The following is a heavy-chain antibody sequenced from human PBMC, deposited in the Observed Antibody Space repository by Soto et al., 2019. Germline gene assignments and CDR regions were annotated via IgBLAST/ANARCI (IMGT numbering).Heavy chain of an antibody. D-gene: IGHD4-17*01. CDR1: GFTFSDSY. V-gene: IGHV3-11*01. Sequence: QVQLVESGGGLVKPGGSLRLSCAASGFTFSDSYMSWIRQAPGQGLEWVSYIRSSGSTIYYADSVKGRFTISRDHAKNSLYLQMNSLRAEDTAGYYWARYGDYAYGMDVWGQGTTVTVSS. CDR2: IRSSGSTI. CDR3: ARYGDYAYGMDV. J-gene: IGHJ6*02.